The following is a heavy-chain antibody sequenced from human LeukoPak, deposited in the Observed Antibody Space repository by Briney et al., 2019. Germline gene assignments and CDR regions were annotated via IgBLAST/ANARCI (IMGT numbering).Heavy chain of an antibody. V-gene: IGHV3-30*02. CDR2: RYDGSNE. CDR1: GFTLSNYA. J-gene: IGHJ6*02. Sequence: PGGSLRLSCAASGFTLSNYAMHWVRQTPGKGLEWVAVRYDGSNEYYSDSVKGRFAISKDTSKNTLYLQMNSLRAEDTAVYYCAKDQRRGSYYYYYGMDVWGQGTTVTVSS. D-gene: IGHD2-15*01. CDR3: AKDQRRGSYYYYYGMDV.